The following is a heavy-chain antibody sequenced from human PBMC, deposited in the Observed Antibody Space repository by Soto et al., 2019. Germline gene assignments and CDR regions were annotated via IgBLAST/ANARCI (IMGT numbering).Heavy chain of an antibody. CDR1: GGTFSSSA. J-gene: IGHJ3*02. CDR2: IIPTFGTA. CDR3: ARSETAGHRGFDI. Sequence: QVQLVQSGAEMREPGSSVKVSCKASGGTFSSSAINWLRQAPGQGPEWMGGIIPTFGTANYIEKFRGRVTIPADTSTSTAYMEVSSLTSEDTAMYFCARSETAGHRGFDIWGQGTMVTGSS. D-gene: IGHD6-19*01. V-gene: IGHV1-69*06.